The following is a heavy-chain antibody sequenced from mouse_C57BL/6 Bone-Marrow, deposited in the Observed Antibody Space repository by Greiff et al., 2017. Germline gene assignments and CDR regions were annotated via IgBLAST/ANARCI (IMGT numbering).Heavy chain of an antibody. CDR2: INPGSGGT. D-gene: IGHD3-2*02. CDR3: ARTAQASHYFYY. V-gene: IGHV1-54*01. Sequence: QVQLQQSGAELVRPGTSVKVSCKASGYAFTNYLIEWVKQRPGQGLEWIGVINPGSGGTNYNEKFKGKTTLTADKYTRTAYMQLSSLTSEDSAVYFCARTAQASHYFYYWGQGTTLTVSS. CDR1: GYAFTNYL. J-gene: IGHJ2*01.